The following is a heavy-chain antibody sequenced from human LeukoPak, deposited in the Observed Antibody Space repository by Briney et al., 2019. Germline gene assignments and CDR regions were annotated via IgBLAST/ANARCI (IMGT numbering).Heavy chain of an antibody. V-gene: IGHV3-30*03. CDR3: ARDRKGYSA. CDR1: GFTFSSYG. J-gene: IGHJ5*02. CDR2: ISYDGSNK. Sequence: HPGRSLRLSCAASGFTFSSYGMHWVRQAPGKGLEWVAVISYDGSNKYYADSVKGRFTISRDNSKNTLYLQMNSLRAEDTAVYYCARDRKGYSAWGQGTLVTVSS. D-gene: IGHD5-18*01.